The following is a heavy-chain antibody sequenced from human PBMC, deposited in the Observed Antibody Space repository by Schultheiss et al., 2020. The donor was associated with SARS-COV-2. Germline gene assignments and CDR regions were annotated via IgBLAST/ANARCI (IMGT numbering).Heavy chain of an antibody. CDR1: GFTFSSYS. J-gene: IGHJ4*02. CDR2: ISSSSSYI. Sequence: GESLKISCAASGFTFSSYSMNWVRQAPGKGLEWVSSISSSSSYIYYADSVKGRFTISRDNAKNSLYLQMNSLRAEDTAVYYCARDTGAPIDYWGQGTLVTVSS. CDR3: ARDTGAPIDY. D-gene: IGHD1-26*01. V-gene: IGHV3-21*01.